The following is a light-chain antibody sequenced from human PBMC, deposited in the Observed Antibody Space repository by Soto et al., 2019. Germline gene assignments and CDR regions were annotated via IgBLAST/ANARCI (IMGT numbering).Light chain of an antibody. Sequence: EIMMTQSPATLSVSPGERATLSCRASQSISSNLAWYQQKPGQAPRLLFYAASTRTTGVPARFSGSGSGTGFTLTISSLQSEDFAIYYCQQYNNWPYTFGQVPKVDIK. CDR2: AAS. V-gene: IGKV3-15*01. J-gene: IGKJ2*01. CDR3: QQYNNWPYT. CDR1: QSISSN.